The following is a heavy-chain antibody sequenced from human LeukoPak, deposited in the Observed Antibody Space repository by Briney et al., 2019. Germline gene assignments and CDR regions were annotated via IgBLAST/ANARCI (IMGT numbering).Heavy chain of an antibody. CDR1: GGSISSYY. V-gene: IGHV4-59*01. J-gene: IGHJ6*02. D-gene: IGHD3-10*01. CDR3: VRDITYYGMDV. CDR2: IYYSGST. Sequence: SETLSLTCTVSGGSISSYYWSWIRQPPGKGLEWIGYIYYSGSTNYNPSLKSRATISVDTSKNQFSLKLSSVTAADTAVYYCVRDITYYGMDVWGQGTTVTVSS.